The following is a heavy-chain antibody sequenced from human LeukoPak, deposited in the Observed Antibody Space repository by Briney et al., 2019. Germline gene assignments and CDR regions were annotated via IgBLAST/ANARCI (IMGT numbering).Heavy chain of an antibody. Sequence: HPGGSLRLSCAASGFTFSSYAMSWVRQAPGKGLEWVAVISFDGSNKYYVDSVKGRFTISRDNSKNTLYLHMNTLRAEDTAVYYCAKCGEYSGYDADCPNAFDIWGQGTMVTVSS. J-gene: IGHJ3*02. V-gene: IGHV3-30*18. D-gene: IGHD5-12*01. CDR2: ISFDGSNK. CDR3: AKCGEYSGYDADCPNAFDI. CDR1: GFTFSSYA.